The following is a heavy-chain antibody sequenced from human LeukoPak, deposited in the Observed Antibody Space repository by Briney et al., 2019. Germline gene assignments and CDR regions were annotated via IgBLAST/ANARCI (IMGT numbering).Heavy chain of an antibody. V-gene: IGHV1-18*01. D-gene: IGHD3-22*01. CDR1: GYTFTSYG. CDR2: ISAYNGNT. Sequence: ASVKVSCTASGYTFTSYGISWVRQAPGQGLEWMGWISAYNGNTNYAQKLQGRVTMTTDTSTSTAYMGLRSLRSDDTAVYYCASSNYYDSSGYYFAQHWGQGTLVTVSS. J-gene: IGHJ1*01. CDR3: ASSNYYDSSGYYFAQH.